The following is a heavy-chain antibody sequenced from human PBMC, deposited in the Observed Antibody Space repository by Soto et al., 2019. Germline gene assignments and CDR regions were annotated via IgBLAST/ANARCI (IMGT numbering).Heavy chain of an antibody. Sequence: GGSLRLSCAASGFTFSSYAMSWVRQAPGKGLEWVSAISGSGGSTYYADSVKGRFTISGDNSKNTLYLQMNSLRAEDTAVYYCAKVLEATVTTGGAFDIWGQGTMVTVSS. CDR3: AKVLEATVTTGGAFDI. J-gene: IGHJ3*02. D-gene: IGHD4-17*01. CDR1: GFTFSSYA. CDR2: ISGSGGST. V-gene: IGHV3-23*01.